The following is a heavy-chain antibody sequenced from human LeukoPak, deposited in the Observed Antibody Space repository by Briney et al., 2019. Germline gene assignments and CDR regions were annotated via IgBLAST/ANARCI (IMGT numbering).Heavy chain of an antibody. CDR1: GDRVSSNRVA. Sequence: SQTLSLTCAISGDRVSSNRVAWDWIRQSPSRGLEWLGRAYDRSKWFNDYAVSVKSRITINVDTSKHQFSLQLKSVTPEDTAAYYCARRLYDIEDAATLYWFDPWGQGTLVTVSS. V-gene: IGHV6-1*01. CDR2: AYDRSKWFN. CDR3: ARRLYDIEDAATLYWFDP. D-gene: IGHD4/OR15-4a*01. J-gene: IGHJ5*02.